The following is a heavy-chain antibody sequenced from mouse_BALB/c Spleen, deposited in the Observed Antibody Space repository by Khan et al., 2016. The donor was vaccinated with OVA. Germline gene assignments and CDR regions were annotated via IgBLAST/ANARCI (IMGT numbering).Heavy chain of an antibody. CDR1: GYIFTSYW. D-gene: IGHD3-2*02. Sequence: VQLQQSGAELVRPGASVKLSCKTSGYIFTSYWIHWVKQLSGQGLEWIARIYPGTNNTYYNEKLKDKATLTADKSSSTVYMQLSSLKSEDSAVYFCAREEALYYFDYWGQGTTLTVSS. V-gene: IGHV1S132*01. CDR2: IYPGTNNT. CDR3: AREEALYYFDY. J-gene: IGHJ2*01.